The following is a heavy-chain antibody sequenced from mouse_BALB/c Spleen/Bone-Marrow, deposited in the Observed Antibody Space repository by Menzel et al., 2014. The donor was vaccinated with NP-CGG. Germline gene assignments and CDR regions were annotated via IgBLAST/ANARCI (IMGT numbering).Heavy chain of an antibody. CDR3: HSYDYVMDY. D-gene: IGHD1-2*01. Sequence: LQQSGSELVRPGASVKLSCKASGYTFTSYWINWVKQRPGQGLEWIGNIYPGSGNTNYDEKFGGKATLTVDTSSSTAYMHLSSLTSEDSSVYSWHSYDYVMDYWGQGTSVTVSS. CDR1: GYTFTSYW. J-gene: IGHJ4*01. CDR2: IYPGSGNT. V-gene: IGHV1S22*01.